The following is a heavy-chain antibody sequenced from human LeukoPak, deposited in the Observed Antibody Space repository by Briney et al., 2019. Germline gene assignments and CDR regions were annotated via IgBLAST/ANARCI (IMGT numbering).Heavy chain of an antibody. V-gene: IGHV3-48*03. J-gene: IGHJ4*02. CDR1: GFTFSSYE. Sequence: GGSLRLSRAASGFTFSSYEMNWVRQAPGKGLEWVSYISSSGSTIYYADSVKGRFTISRDNAKNSLYLQMNSLRAEDTAVYYCARSPLFCGGDCFFDYWGQGTLVTVSS. CDR3: ARSPLFCGGDCFFDY. CDR2: ISSSGSTI. D-gene: IGHD2-21*02.